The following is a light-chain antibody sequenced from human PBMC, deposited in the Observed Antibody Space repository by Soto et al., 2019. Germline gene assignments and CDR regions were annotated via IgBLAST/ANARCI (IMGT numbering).Light chain of an antibody. Sequence: QSVLTQPASVSGSPGQSITISCTGTSSDVGGYDYVSWYQQHPGKAPKLMIYEVSNRPSGLSNRFSGSKSGSTASLTISGLQAEDEADYYCSSYTSSSTYVFXTGTKVTVL. CDR3: SSYTSSSTYV. CDR2: EVS. J-gene: IGLJ1*01. CDR1: SSDVGGYDY. V-gene: IGLV2-14*01.